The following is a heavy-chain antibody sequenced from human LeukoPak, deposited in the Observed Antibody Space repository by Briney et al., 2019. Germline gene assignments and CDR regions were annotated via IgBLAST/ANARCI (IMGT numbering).Heavy chain of an antibody. CDR3: ARCESGGCFFDF. J-gene: IGHJ4*02. CDR1: GGTFSGYV. D-gene: IGHD2-15*01. Sequence: SVKVSCKASGGTFSGYVISWVRQAPRQGLEWMGGIIPMLNKANYAQKFRGRGTVTTDESTSTGNMELRSLRTEDTATYYCARCESGGCFFDFWAKGTMVTVSS. V-gene: IGHV1-69*05. CDR2: IIPMLNKA.